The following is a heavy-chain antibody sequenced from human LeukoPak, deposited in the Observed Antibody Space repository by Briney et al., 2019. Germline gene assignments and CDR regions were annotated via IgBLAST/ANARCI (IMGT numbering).Heavy chain of an antibody. Sequence: GGSLRLSCAASGFTFSSYGMHWVRQAPGKGLEWVAFIRYDGSNKYYADSVKGRFTISRDNSKNTLYLQMNSLRAEDTAVYYCAKDRLQLWPKMDYWGQGTLVTVSS. CDR3: AKDRLQLWPKMDY. CDR1: GFTFSSYG. V-gene: IGHV3-30*02. CDR2: IRYDGSNK. J-gene: IGHJ4*02. D-gene: IGHD5-18*01.